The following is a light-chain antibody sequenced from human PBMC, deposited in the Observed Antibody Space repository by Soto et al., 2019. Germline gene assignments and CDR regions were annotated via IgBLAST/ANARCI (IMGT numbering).Light chain of an antibody. Sequence: EIVMTQSPATLSVSPGERATLSCRASQSVSSNLAWYQQKRGQGPRLLIYGASTRATGITARFSVSGSGTEITLTITSLKLEDDDISYFYQQHHRTLCTFGQGTKLEIK. CDR3: YQQHHRTLCT. CDR1: QSVSSN. V-gene: IGKV3-15*01. J-gene: IGKJ1*01. CDR2: GAS.